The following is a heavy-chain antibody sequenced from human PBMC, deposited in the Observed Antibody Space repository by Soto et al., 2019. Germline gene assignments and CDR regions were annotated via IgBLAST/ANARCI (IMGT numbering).Heavy chain of an antibody. Sequence: PGGSLRLSCAASGFTFSNDWMHWVRQAAGKGLVWVSRINMDGSSTNYADSVKGRFTISRDNAKNTVYLQMNSLRAEDTAVYYCARGPRGRCGNDHWGQGALVTVSS. D-gene: IGHD2-15*01. J-gene: IGHJ5*02. CDR2: INMDGSST. CDR3: ARGPRGRCGNDH. CDR1: GFTFSNDW. V-gene: IGHV3-74*01.